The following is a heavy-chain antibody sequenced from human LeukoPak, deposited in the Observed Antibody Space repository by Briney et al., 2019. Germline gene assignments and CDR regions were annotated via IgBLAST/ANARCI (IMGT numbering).Heavy chain of an antibody. V-gene: IGHV4-39*07. J-gene: IGHJ4*02. CDR3: ARDPSGWYWSGSRAFDY. CDR2: INHSGST. Sequence: SETLSLTCTVSGGSISSGSYYWSWIRQPPGKGLEWIGEINHSGSTNYNPSLKSRVTISVDTSKNQFSLKLSSVTAADTAVYYCARDPSGWYWSGSRAFDYWGQGTLVTVSS. CDR1: GGSISSGSYY. D-gene: IGHD6-19*01.